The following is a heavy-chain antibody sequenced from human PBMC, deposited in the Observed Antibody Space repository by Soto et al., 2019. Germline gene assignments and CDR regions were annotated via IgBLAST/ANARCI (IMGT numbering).Heavy chain of an antibody. V-gene: IGHV3-7*03. CDR1: GFTFTDFY. CDR2: IRPDGTET. Sequence: EVQLVQSGGGLVQPGGSLRLSCVGSGFTFTDFYMNWVPQAPGKGLEWVANIRPDGTETNYVESVRGRFTTSRDNAKNSLFLQTNSLRADNTALYYCAGWGGQDYNYWGQGILVTVSS. CDR3: AGWGGQDYNY. J-gene: IGHJ4*02. D-gene: IGHD4-4*01.